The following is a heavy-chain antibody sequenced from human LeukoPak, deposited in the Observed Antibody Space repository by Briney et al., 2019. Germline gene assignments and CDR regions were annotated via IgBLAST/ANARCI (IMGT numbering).Heavy chain of an antibody. D-gene: IGHD3-9*01. CDR2: IWYDGSNK. V-gene: IGHV3-33*06. Sequence: GGSLRLSCAASGFTFSSYGMHWVRQAPGKGLEWVAVIWYDGSNKYYADSVKGRFTISRDNSKNTLYLQMNSLRAEDTAVYYCAKGATPRLRFFDWFAAPDYWGQGTLVTVSS. J-gene: IGHJ4*02. CDR3: AKGATPRLRFFDWFAAPDY. CDR1: GFTFSSYG.